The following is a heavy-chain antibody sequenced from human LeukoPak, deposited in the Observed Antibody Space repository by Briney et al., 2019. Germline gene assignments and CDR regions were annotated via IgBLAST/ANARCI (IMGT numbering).Heavy chain of an antibody. D-gene: IGHD2-15*01. V-gene: IGHV3-69-1*01. CDR1: GFTFTDHP. CDR3: AKQLGYCSDGSCYFPY. Sequence: GGSLRLSCVASGFTFTDHPMNWVRQAPGKGLEWISYIGGDGIAFYADSVKGRFTASKDDARKSMYLQMNSLRAEDTAVYYCAKQLGYCSDGSCYFPYWGQGTLVTVSS. CDR2: IGGDGIA. J-gene: IGHJ4*02.